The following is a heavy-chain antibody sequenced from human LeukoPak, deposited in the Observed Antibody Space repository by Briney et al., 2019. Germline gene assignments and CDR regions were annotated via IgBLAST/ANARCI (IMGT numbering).Heavy chain of an antibody. J-gene: IGHJ4*02. D-gene: IGHD1-26*01. V-gene: IGHV3-15*01. CDR1: GLTFSNAW. CDR2: IKAKAHGGTI. Sequence: GGSLRLSCEASGLTFSNAWMSWVRQAPGKGLEWVGRIKAKAHGGTIEYAAPVKGRFTISRDDSKNTLYLQMNSLKTEDTAVYYCTTDGVGVEGATYDNWGQGTLVSVSS. CDR3: TTDGVGVEGATYDN.